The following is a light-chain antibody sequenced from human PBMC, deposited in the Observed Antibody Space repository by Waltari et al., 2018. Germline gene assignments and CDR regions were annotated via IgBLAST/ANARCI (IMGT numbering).Light chain of an antibody. CDR2: DAS. CDR1: QRISRL. V-gene: IGKV1-5*01. J-gene: IGKJ4*01. Sequence: DIQMTQSPSTLSASVGDRVTITCRASQRISRLLAWYQQKPGKAPKFLIYDASSLESGVPSRCSGSGSGTEFTLTINSLQPDDFATYYCQQYNSYSLTFGGGTK. CDR3: QQYNSYSLT.